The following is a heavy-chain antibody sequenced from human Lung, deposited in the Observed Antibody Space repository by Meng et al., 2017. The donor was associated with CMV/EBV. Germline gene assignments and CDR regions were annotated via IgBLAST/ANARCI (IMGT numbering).Heavy chain of an antibody. V-gene: IGHV4-4*02. Sequence: SAPALVNPSGTLFLTCAVSGYSITNHNWWAWVRPPPGKGLEWIGELPHRGSSAYNPSLESRVSMSIDKSKNQFSLKLTSVTAADTAVYHCLRRSGGSVWGQGTLVTVSS. CDR3: LRRSGGSV. D-gene: IGHD3-10*01. J-gene: IGHJ1*01. CDR1: GYSITNHNW. CDR2: LPHRGSS.